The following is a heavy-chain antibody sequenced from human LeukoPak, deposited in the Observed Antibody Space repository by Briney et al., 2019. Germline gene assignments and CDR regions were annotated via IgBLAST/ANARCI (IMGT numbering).Heavy chain of an antibody. J-gene: IGHJ4*02. D-gene: IGHD5-24*01. CDR1: GYTFTDYY. CDR3: ARGRNIEMTTMSGGSDY. V-gene: IGHV1-2*02. CDR2: LNPNSGDT. Sequence: GASVKVSCKASGYTFTDYYMHWVRQAPGQGLEWMGWLNPNSGDTNYAQKFQGRVSMTRDSSISTAYMDLSDLRSDDTAVYSCARGRNIEMTTMSGGSDYWGQGTLSPSPQ.